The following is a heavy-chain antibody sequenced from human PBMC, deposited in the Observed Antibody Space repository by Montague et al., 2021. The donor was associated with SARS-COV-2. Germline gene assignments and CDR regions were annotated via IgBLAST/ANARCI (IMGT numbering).Heavy chain of an antibody. CDR3: AGAPSDIGGAY. CDR1: GFSFSQYG. V-gene: IGHV3-33*01. D-gene: IGHD2-15*01. Sequence: SLRLSCAASGFSFSQYGMHWARQAPGKGLEWVAFIWYDGSNKDYAASVKGRFTISRDNSKNTLFLQMNSLRADDTGFYYCAGAPSDIGGAYWGQGTLVTVSS. J-gene: IGHJ4*02. CDR2: IWYDGSNK.